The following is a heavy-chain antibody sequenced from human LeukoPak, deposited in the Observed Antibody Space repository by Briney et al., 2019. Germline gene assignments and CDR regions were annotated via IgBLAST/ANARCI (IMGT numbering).Heavy chain of an antibody. Sequence: PSETLSLTCAVSGYSISSGYYWGWIRQPPGKGLEWIGSIYHSGSTYYNPSLKSRVTISVDTSKDQFSLKLSPVTAADTAVYYCATGTTNYYYYMDVWGKGTTVTVSS. CDR2: IYHSGST. D-gene: IGHD1-7*01. CDR3: ATGTTNYYYYMDV. V-gene: IGHV4-38-2*01. CDR1: GYSISSGYY. J-gene: IGHJ6*03.